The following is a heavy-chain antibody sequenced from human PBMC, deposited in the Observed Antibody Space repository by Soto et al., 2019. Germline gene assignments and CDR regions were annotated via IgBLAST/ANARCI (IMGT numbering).Heavy chain of an antibody. D-gene: IGHD1-26*01. J-gene: IGHJ6*02. V-gene: IGHV1-69*13. Sequence: SVKVSCKASGGTFSSYAISWVRQAPGQGLEWMGGIIPIFGTANYAQKFQGRVTITADESTSTAYMELSSLRSEDTAVYYCARGLVGATDYYYGMDVWGQGTTVTVSS. CDR3: ARGLVGATDYYYGMDV. CDR2: IIPIFGTA. CDR1: GGTFSSYA.